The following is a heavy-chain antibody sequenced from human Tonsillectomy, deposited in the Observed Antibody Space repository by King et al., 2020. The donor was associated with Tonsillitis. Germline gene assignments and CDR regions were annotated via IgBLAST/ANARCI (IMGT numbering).Heavy chain of an antibody. V-gene: IGHV3-30*02. J-gene: IGHJ4*02. CDR1: GFTFSSYG. CDR3: AKDLSYDFWSGYLDY. Sequence: VQLVESGGGVVQPGGSLRLSCAASGFTFSSYGMHWVRKAPGKGLEWVAFIRYDGSNKYYADSVKGRFTISRDNSKNTLYLQMNSLRAEDTAVYYCAKDLSYDFWSGYLDYWGQGTLVTVSS. D-gene: IGHD3-3*01. CDR2: IRYDGSNK.